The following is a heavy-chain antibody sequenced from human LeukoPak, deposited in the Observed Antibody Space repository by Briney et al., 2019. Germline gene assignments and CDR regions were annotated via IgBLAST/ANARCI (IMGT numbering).Heavy chain of an antibody. Sequence: PSETLSLTCAVSGGSISSSNWWSWVRQPPGKGLEWIGEIYHSGSTYYNPSLKSRVTISVDTSKDQFSLNLSSVTAADTAVYYCARNNYYDTSGYGRFDYWGQGTLVTVSS. D-gene: IGHD3-22*01. J-gene: IGHJ4*02. CDR2: IYHSGST. CDR3: ARNNYYDTSGYGRFDY. V-gene: IGHV4-4*02. CDR1: GGSISSSNW.